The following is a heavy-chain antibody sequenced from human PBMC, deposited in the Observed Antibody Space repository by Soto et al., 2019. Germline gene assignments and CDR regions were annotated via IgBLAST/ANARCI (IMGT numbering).Heavy chain of an antibody. V-gene: IGHV3-53*01. J-gene: IGHJ4*02. D-gene: IGHD3-10*01. CDR3: AKLGSSAWSPHYYFDY. CDR1: GFTVSSNY. CDR2: IYSGGST. Sequence: GGSLRLSCAASGFTVSSNYMSWVRQAPGKGLEWVSVIYSGGSTYYADSVKGRFTISGDNSKNTLFLQVNSLRAEDTAIYYCAKLGSSAWSPHYYFDYWGQGTLVTVSS.